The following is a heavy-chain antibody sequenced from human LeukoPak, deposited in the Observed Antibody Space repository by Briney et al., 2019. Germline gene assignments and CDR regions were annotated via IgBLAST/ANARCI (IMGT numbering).Heavy chain of an antibody. Sequence: PSETLSLTCIVSGGSISSYYWSWIRQPPGKGLEWIGYIYYSGSTKYNPSLKSRVTISVDTSKNQFSLKLSSVTAADTAIYYCARDYAFDIWGQGTMVAVSS. CDR3: ARDYAFDI. CDR2: IYYSGST. J-gene: IGHJ3*02. CDR1: GGSISSYY. V-gene: IGHV4-59*01.